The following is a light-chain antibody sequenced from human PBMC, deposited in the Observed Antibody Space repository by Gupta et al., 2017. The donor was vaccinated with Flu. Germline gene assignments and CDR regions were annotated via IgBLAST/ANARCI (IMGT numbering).Light chain of an antibody. Sequence: IVLTQSHATLSLYPGERATLSCRASQSVSSYLAWYQQKPGQAPRLLIYDASNRATGIPARFSGSGSGTDFTLTISSLEPEDFAVYYCQQRSNWPSITFGQGTRLEIK. CDR2: DAS. CDR1: QSVSSY. CDR3: QQRSNWPSIT. J-gene: IGKJ5*01. V-gene: IGKV3-11*01.